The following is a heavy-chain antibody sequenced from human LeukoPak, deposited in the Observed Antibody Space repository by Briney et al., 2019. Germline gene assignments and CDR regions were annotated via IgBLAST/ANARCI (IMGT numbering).Heavy chain of an antibody. J-gene: IGHJ6*03. CDR3: ARGGAAAGRGTYYYYYMDV. CDR2: IIPIFGTA. Sequence: SVKVSCKASGGTFSSYAISWVRQAPGQGLEWMGGIIPIFGTANYAQKFQSRVTITTDESTSTAYMELSSLRSEDTAVYYCARGGAAAGRGTYYYYYMDVWGKGTTVTVSS. CDR1: GGTFSSYA. D-gene: IGHD6-13*01. V-gene: IGHV1-69*05.